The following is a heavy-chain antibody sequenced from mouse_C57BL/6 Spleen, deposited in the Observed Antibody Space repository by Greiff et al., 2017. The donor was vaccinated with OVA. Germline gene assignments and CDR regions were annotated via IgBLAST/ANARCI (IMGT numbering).Heavy chain of an antibody. CDR3: ARGELYDGYYVGFAY. D-gene: IGHD2-3*01. CDR2: IYPGSGST. V-gene: IGHV1-55*01. J-gene: IGHJ3*01. CDR1: GYTFTSYW. Sequence: QVQLQQPGAELVKPGASVKMSCKASGYTFTSYWITWVKQRPGQGLAWIGDIYPGSGSTNYNEKFKSKATLTVDTSSSTAYMQLSSLTSEDSAVYYCARGELYDGYYVGFAYWGQGTLVTVSA.